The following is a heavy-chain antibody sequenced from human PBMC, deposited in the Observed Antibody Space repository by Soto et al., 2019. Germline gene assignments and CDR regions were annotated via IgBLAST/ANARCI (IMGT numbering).Heavy chain of an antibody. CDR2: IYSGGST. Sequence: QPGGSLRLSCAASGFTVSSNYMSWVRQAPGKGLEWVSVIYSGGSTYYADSVKGRFTISRDNSKNTLYLQMNSLRAEDTAVYYCVREGESEEAVGDPYYYYGMDVWGQGTTVTVSS. J-gene: IGHJ6*02. CDR3: VREGESEEAVGDPYYYYGMDV. V-gene: IGHV3-66*01. CDR1: GFTVSSNY. D-gene: IGHD6-19*01.